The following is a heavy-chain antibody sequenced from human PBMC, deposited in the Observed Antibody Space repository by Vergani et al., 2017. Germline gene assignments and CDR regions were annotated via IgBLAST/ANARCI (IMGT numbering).Heavy chain of an antibody. V-gene: IGHV4-59*01. Sequence: QVQLQESGPGLVKPSETLSLTCTVSGDSISSYYWSWIRQPPGKGLEWIGYIYHSGSTNYNPSLMSRVSMSVDTSRTKFSLRLSSVTAADTAMYYCARVQELYDFWSGYRVRYYYYMDVWGKGTTVTVSS. CDR3: ARVQELYDFWSGYRVRYYYYMDV. CDR1: GDSISSYY. CDR2: IYHSGST. J-gene: IGHJ6*03. D-gene: IGHD3-3*01.